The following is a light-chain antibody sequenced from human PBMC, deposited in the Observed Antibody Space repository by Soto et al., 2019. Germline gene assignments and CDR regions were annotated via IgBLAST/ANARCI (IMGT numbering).Light chain of an antibody. V-gene: IGLV2-14*01. J-gene: IGLJ2*01. Sequence: QSALTQPASVSGSPGQSITISCTGTSSDVGFYNYVSWYQQHPGKAPKLIIYDVSNRPSWVSNRFSGSKSGNTASLTISGLQAEDAADYYCSSYTSSSTVVFGGGTKLTVL. CDR2: DVS. CDR3: SSYTSSSTVV. CDR1: SSDVGFYNY.